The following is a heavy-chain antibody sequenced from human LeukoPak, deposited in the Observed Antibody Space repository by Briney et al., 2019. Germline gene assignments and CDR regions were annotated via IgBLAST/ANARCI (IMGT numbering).Heavy chain of an antibody. V-gene: IGHV3-21*01. Sequence: GGSLRLSCAASGFTFSSYSMNWVRQAPGKGLEWVSSISSSSSYIYYADSVKGRFTISRDNAKNSLYLQMNSLRAEDTAVYYCASEDRDGYNRDWGQGTLVTVSS. CDR2: ISSSSSYI. D-gene: IGHD5-24*01. CDR1: GFTFSSYS. J-gene: IGHJ4*02. CDR3: ASEDRDGYNRD.